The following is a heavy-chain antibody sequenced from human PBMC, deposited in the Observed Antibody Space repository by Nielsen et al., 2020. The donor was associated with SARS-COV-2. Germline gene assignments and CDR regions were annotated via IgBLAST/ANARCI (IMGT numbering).Heavy chain of an antibody. D-gene: IGHD6-19*01. CDR3: ARESGIAVAGTYYSMDV. V-gene: IGHV6-1*01. J-gene: IGHJ6*02. CDR2: TYYRSKWYN. Sequence: SQTLSLTCAISGDSVSSNSAAWNWIRQSPSRGLEWLGRTYYRSKWYNDYAVSVKSRITINPDTSKNQFSLQLNSVTPEDTAVYYCARESGIAVAGTYYSMDVWGQGTTVTVSS. CDR1: GDSVSSNSAA.